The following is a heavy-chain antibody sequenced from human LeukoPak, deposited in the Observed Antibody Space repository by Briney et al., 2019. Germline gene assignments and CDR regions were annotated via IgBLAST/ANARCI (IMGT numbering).Heavy chain of an antibody. V-gene: IGHV3-53*01. CDR2: IYSGGRT. Sequence: PGASLRLSCAASGFTVSSSYMSWVRQAPGKGLEWVSVIYSGGRTSYADSVKGRFTVSRDNSKNTLYLQMNSLRAEDTAVYYCAKRARPFGGGFDYWGQGTLVSVSS. CDR3: AKRARPFGGGFDY. J-gene: IGHJ4*02. CDR1: GFTVSSSY. D-gene: IGHD3-16*01.